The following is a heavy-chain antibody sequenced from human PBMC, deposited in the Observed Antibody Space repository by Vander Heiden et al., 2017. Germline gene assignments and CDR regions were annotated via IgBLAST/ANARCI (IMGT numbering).Heavy chain of an antibody. D-gene: IGHD3-22*01. Sequence: DAQRLESGGGLLNPGVSLGVFCAASGSPVIISSVSWVRQAPGKGLGWVGRMKSKTDGGTTDYAATVKGRFTISRDDSKNTLYLQMNSLKPEDTAVYYCTTELYYYDSSGYYYDYWGQGTLVTVSS. CDR2: MKSKTDGGTT. CDR3: TTELYYYDSSGYYYDY. CDR1: GSPVIISS. J-gene: IGHJ4*02. V-gene: IGHV3-15*01.